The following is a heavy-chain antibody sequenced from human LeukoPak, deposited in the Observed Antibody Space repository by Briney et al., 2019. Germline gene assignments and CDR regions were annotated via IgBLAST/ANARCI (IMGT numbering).Heavy chain of an antibody. CDR2: IYYSGST. CDR3: ARGLNTYYYDSSGYGFDP. D-gene: IGHD3-22*01. Sequence: PSQTLSLTCTVSGGSISSGGYYWSWIRQHPGKGLEWIGYIYYSGSTYYNPSLKSRVTISVDTSKNQFSLKLSSVTAADTAVYYCARGLNTYYYDSSGYGFDPWGQGTLVTVSS. V-gene: IGHV4-31*03. J-gene: IGHJ5*02. CDR1: GGSISSGGYY.